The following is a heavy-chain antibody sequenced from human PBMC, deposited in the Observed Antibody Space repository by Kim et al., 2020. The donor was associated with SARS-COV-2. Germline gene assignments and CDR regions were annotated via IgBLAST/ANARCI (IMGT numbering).Heavy chain of an antibody. J-gene: IGHJ4*02. CDR3: ARMSDYGDWYYFDY. CDR2: ISANNAKT. D-gene: IGHD4-17*01. CDR1: GYTFITYG. V-gene: IGHV1-18*01. Sequence: ASVKVSCKAAGYTFITYGISWVRQAPGQGLEWMGRISANNAKTHYADKFQGRVTVTTDTSTSTAYMELRNLRSDDTAMYFCARMSDYGDWYYFDYWGQGTLVTVSS.